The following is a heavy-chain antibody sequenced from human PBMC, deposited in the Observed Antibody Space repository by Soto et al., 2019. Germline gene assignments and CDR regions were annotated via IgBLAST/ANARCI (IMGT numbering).Heavy chain of an antibody. D-gene: IGHD6-6*01. CDR3: ARLFASSTLVGGDY. Sequence: SETLSLTCTVSGGSISSYYWSWIRQPPGKGLEWIGYIYYSGSTNYNPSLKSRVTISVDTSKNQFSLKLSSVTAADTAVYYCARLFASSTLVGGDYWGQGTLVTVSS. CDR2: IYYSGST. CDR1: GGSISSYY. V-gene: IGHV4-59*08. J-gene: IGHJ4*02.